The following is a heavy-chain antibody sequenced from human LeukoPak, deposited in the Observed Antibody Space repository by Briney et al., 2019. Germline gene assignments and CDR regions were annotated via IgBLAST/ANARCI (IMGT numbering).Heavy chain of an antibody. CDR2: VSGSGAIA. D-gene: IGHD1-26*01. Sequence: GGSLRLSCAVSGFKFSSYTMTWVRQAPGKGLEWVSAVSGSGAIAYYTDSVKGRFTISRDNSKNTLYLQMSSLTAKDTAVYYCAKDRSIGTYYTFDSWGQGTLVTVSS. V-gene: IGHV3-23*01. CDR1: GFKFSSYT. CDR3: AKDRSIGTYYTFDS. J-gene: IGHJ4*02.